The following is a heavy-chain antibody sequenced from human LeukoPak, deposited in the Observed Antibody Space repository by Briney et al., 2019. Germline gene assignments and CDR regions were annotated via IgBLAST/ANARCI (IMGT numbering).Heavy chain of an antibody. V-gene: IGHV1-2*02. Sequence: ASVKVSCKASGYTFTGYYMHWVRQAPGQGLEWMGWINPKSGGTNYAQKLQGRVTMTRDMSTRTVYMELSSLRSEDTAVYYCARGGSFGGLAFDPWGQGTLVTVSS. CDR2: INPKSGGT. CDR1: GYTFTGYY. D-gene: IGHD1-26*01. CDR3: ARGGSFGGLAFDP. J-gene: IGHJ5*02.